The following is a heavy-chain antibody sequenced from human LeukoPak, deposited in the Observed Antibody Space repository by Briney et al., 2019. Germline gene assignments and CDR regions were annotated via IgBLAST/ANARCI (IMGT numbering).Heavy chain of an antibody. CDR3: ARALIYGSGSKEYYYYMDV. J-gene: IGHJ6*03. Sequence: SETLSLTCTVSGGSTSSYYWSWIRQPAGKGLEWIGRIYTSGSTNYNPSLKSRVTISVDKSKNQFSLKLSSVTAADTAVYYCARALIYGSGSKEYYYYMDVWGKGTTVTVSS. CDR1: GGSTSSYY. CDR2: IYTSGST. D-gene: IGHD3-10*01. V-gene: IGHV4-4*07.